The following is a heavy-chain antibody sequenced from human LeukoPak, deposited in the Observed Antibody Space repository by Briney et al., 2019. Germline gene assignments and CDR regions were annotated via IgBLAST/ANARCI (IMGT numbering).Heavy chain of an antibody. CDR3: ARDTPQFDY. V-gene: IGHV3-11*01. J-gene: IGHJ4*02. Sequence: GGSLRLSCAASGFTFSGYYMSWIRQAPGKGLEWVSYISTSGSTIYYADSVKGRFTISRDSAKNSLYLQMNNLRAEDTAVYYCARDTPQFDYWGQGTLVTVSS. CDR1: GFTFSGYY. CDR2: ISTSGSTI.